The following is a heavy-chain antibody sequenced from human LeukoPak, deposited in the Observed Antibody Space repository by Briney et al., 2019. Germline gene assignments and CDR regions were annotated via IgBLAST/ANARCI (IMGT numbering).Heavy chain of an antibody. CDR3: ARDLVGDSSGYYYAGGDY. J-gene: IGHJ4*02. Sequence: ASVKVSCKASGYTFTSYGISGVRQAAGQGREWMGWISAYNGNTNYAQKLQGRVTMTTDTSTSTAYMELRSLRSDDTAVYYCARDLVGDSSGYYYAGGDYWGQGTLVTVSS. CDR2: ISAYNGNT. D-gene: IGHD3-22*01. CDR1: GYTFTSYG. V-gene: IGHV1-18*01.